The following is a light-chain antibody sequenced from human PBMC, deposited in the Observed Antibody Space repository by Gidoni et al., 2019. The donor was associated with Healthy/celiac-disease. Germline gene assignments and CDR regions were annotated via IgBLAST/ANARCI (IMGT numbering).Light chain of an antibody. CDR1: QSVSSSY. Sequence: EIMLTQSPGTLSLSPGERATLSCMASQSVSSSYLAWYQQKPGKAPRILIYGASSRDTGIPDRFSGSGSGTDFTLTISRLEPEDFEVYYCQQYGSSLRVYTFXQXTKLEIK. CDR2: GAS. CDR3: QQYGSSLRVYT. J-gene: IGKJ2*01. V-gene: IGKV3-20*01.